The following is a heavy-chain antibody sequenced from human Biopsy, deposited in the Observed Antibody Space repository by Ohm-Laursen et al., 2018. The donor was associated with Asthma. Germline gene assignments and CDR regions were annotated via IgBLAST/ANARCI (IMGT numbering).Heavy chain of an antibody. J-gene: IGHJ4*02. CDR2: ISYDGSNK. Sequence: SLRLSCAASGFTFSSYGMHWVRQAPGKGLEWVAVISYDGSNKYYADSVKGRFTISRDISKNTLYLQMNSLRAEDTAVYYCARSGCGSGGYCYIPFYFWGQGTLVTVSS. V-gene: IGHV3-30*03. CDR3: ARSGCGSGGYCYIPFYF. CDR1: GFTFSSYG. D-gene: IGHD2-21*02.